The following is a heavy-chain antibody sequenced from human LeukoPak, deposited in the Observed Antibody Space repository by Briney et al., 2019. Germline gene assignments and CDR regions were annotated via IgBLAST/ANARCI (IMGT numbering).Heavy chain of an antibody. Sequence: PGRSLMHFCAASGFTFSSYAMHWVRQAPGKGLEWVAVISYDGSNKYYADSVKGRFTISRDNSKNTLYLQMNSLRAEDTAVYYCAWGQLWSLGDYYMDVWGEGATVTVSS. D-gene: IGHD5-18*01. CDR3: AWGQLWSLGDYYMDV. CDR2: ISYDGSNK. CDR1: GFTFSSYA. J-gene: IGHJ6*03. V-gene: IGHV3-30*04.